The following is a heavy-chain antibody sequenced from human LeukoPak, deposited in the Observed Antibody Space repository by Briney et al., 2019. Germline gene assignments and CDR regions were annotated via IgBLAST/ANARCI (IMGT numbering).Heavy chain of an antibody. D-gene: IGHD2-8*01. J-gene: IGHJ4*02. V-gene: IGHV4-31*03. CDR3: ARGYCTNGVCSSDYFDY. Sequence: SQTLSLTCTVSGGSISSGGYYWNWIRQHPGKGLEWIGYIYNSGSTYYNPSLKSRSTISVDTSKKQFSLKLSSVTAADTAVYYCARGYCTNGVCSSDYFDYWGQGTLVTVSS. CDR1: GGSISSGGYY. CDR2: IYNSGST.